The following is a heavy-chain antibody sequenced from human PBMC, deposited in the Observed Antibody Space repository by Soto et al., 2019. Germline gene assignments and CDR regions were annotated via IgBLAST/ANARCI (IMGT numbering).Heavy chain of an antibody. CDR3: ACSITGTTSLSYYYYYYYGMDV. CDR2: IIPIFGTA. D-gene: IGHD1-7*01. J-gene: IGHJ6*02. V-gene: IGHV1-69*13. Sequence: ASVKVSCKASGGTFSSYAISWVRQAPGQGLEWMGGIIPIFGTANYAQKFQGRVTITADESTSTAYMELSSLRSEDTAVYYCACSITGTTSLSYYYYYYYGMDVWGQGTTVTVSS. CDR1: GGTFSSYA.